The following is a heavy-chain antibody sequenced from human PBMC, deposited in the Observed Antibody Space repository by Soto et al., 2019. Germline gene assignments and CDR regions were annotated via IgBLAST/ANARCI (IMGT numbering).Heavy chain of an antibody. V-gene: IGHV3-7*01. CDR3: ARGYYYDSSGYYLDY. J-gene: IGHJ4*02. CDR2: IKQDGSEK. D-gene: IGHD3-22*01. Sequence: PGGSLRLSCAASGFTFSSYWMSWVRQAPGKGLEWVANIKQDGSEKYYVDSVKGRFTISRDNAKNSLYLQMNSLRAEDTAVYYCARGYYYDSSGYYLDYWGQGTLVTVSS. CDR1: GFTFSSYW.